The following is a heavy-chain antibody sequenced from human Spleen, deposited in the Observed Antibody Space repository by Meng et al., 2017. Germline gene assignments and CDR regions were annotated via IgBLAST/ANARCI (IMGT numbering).Heavy chain of an antibody. V-gene: IGHV3-53*01. CDR3: ARAVLPGYWYFDL. J-gene: IGHJ2*01. Sequence: GESLKISCAASGFTVSSNYMSWVRQAPGKGLEWVSVIYSGGSTYYADSVKGRFTISRDNSKNTLYLQMNSLRAEDTAVYYCARAVLPGYWYFDLWGRGTLVTVSS. CDR1: GFTVSSNY. D-gene: IGHD7-27*01. CDR2: IYSGGST.